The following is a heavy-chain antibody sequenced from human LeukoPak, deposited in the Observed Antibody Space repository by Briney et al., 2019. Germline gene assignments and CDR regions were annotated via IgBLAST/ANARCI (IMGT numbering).Heavy chain of an antibody. J-gene: IGHJ4*02. Sequence: SETLSLTCAVYGGSFSGYYWSWIRQPPGKGLEWIGEINHSGSTNYNPSLKSRVTISVDTSKNQFSLKLSSVTAADTAVYYCARSHTRGKNFDYWGQGTLVTVSS. CDR2: INHSGST. CDR3: ARSHTRGKNFDY. CDR1: GGSFSGYY. V-gene: IGHV4-34*01. D-gene: IGHD1-1*01.